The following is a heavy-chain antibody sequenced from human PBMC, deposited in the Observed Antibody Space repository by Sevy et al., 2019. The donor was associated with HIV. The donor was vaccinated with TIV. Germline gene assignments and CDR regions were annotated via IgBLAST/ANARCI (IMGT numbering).Heavy chain of an antibody. CDR1: GFTFDDYA. CDR3: AKDIGGYSGYDFFGGFDY. CDR2: ISWNSGSI. V-gene: IGHV3-9*01. Sequence: GGSPRLSCAASGFTFDDYAMHWVRQAPGKGLEWVSGISWNSGSIGYADSVKGRFTISRDNAKNSLYLQMNSLRAEDTALYYCAKDIGGYSGYDFFGGFDYWGQGTLVTVSS. J-gene: IGHJ4*02. D-gene: IGHD5-12*01.